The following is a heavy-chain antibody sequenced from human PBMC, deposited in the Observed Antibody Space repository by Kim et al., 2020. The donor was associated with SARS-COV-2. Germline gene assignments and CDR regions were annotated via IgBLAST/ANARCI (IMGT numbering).Heavy chain of an antibody. J-gene: IGHJ4*02. CDR3: ARDKIGVADPFDY. Sequence: YAQGFTGRFVFSLDTAVSTAYLQINSLKAEDTAVYYCARDKIGVADPFDYWGQGTLVTVSS. D-gene: IGHD6-19*01. V-gene: IGHV7-4-1*02.